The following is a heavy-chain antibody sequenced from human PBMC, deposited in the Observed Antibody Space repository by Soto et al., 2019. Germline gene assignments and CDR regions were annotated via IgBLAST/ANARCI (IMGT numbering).Heavy chain of an antibody. CDR3: ARHYSGYDLYYFDY. V-gene: IGHV4-39*01. Sequence: SETLSLTCTVSDGSISSSSYYWGWIRQPPGKGLEWIGSIYYSGSTYYNPSLKSRVTISVDTSKNQFSLKLSSVTAADTAVYYCARHYSGYDLYYFDYWGQGTLVTVSS. J-gene: IGHJ4*02. CDR2: IYYSGST. CDR1: DGSISSSSYY. D-gene: IGHD5-12*01.